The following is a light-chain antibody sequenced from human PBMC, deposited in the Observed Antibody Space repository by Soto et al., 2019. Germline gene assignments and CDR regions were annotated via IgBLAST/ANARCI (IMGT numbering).Light chain of an antibody. J-gene: IGKJ3*01. Sequence: EIVLTQSPATLSLSPGERATLSCRASQSVSSYLAWYQQKPGQAPRLLIYDASNRATGIPARFSGSGSGTDFTLTISSLEPEDFAVYYCQQRSNWPGISFTFGPGTKVDIK. CDR1: QSVSSY. V-gene: IGKV3-11*01. CDR2: DAS. CDR3: QQRSNWPGISFT.